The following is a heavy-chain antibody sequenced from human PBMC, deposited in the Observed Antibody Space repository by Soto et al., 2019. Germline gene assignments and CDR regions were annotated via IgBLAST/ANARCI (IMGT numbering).Heavy chain of an antibody. CDR3: AGTNSSGHLNY. Sequence: SETLSLTCTVSGGSISSYYWSWIRQPPGKGLEWIGYIYYSGSTNYNPSLKSRVTISVDTSKNQFSLKLSSVTATDTAVYYCAGTNSSGHLNYWGQGTLVTVSS. CDR1: GGSISSYY. V-gene: IGHV4-59*01. CDR2: IYYSGST. J-gene: IGHJ4*02. D-gene: IGHD1-26*01.